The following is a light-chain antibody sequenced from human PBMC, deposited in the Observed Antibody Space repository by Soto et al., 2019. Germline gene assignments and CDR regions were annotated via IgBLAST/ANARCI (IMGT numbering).Light chain of an antibody. CDR1: QDISNY. Sequence: IQVTQSTSSLSASIGDRGTIACQAIQDISNYLHWYQQKPGKATKLLIYDASNLETGVPSRFSGSGSGTDFTFTISSLQPEDIATYYCQQYDNFPRAINFGQGTRLEIK. J-gene: IGKJ5*01. CDR3: QQYDNFPRAIN. CDR2: DAS. V-gene: IGKV1-33*01.